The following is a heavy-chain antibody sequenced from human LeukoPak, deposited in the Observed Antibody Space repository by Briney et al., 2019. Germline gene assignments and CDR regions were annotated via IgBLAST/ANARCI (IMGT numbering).Heavy chain of an antibody. V-gene: IGHV3-23*01. J-gene: IGHJ4*02. CDR3: AKTTVGYSSGRYPGWPADC. CDR1: GFTFNTYA. D-gene: IGHD6-19*01. CDR2: ICGSGGCT. Sequence: GGSLRLSCEASGFTFNTYAIYWVRQAPGKGLEWVSGICGSGGCTYYADSVKGGFTISRDNSKNSVYLQMSSLTADDTAVYYCAKTTVGYSSGRYPGWPADCWGQGTLVTVSS.